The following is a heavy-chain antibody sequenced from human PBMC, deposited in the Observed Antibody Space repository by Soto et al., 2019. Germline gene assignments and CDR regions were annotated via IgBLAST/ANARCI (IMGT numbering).Heavy chain of an antibody. V-gene: IGHV4-31*03. Sequence: SETLSLTCTVSGGSISSGGYYWSWIRQHPGKGLEWIGYIYYSGSTYYNPSLKSRVTISVDTSKNQFSLKLSSVTAADTAVYYCARDRAQLRYFDWLLTYNWFDPRGQGTLVTVSS. CDR3: ARDRAQLRYFDWLLTYNWFDP. D-gene: IGHD3-9*01. CDR1: GGSISSGGYY. CDR2: IYYSGST. J-gene: IGHJ5*02.